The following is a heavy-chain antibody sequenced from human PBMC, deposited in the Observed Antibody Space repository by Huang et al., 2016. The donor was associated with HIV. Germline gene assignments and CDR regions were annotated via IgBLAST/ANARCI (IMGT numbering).Heavy chain of an antibody. CDR3: ARDRRHCSGGSCYYSDY. Sequence: QVQLQESGPGLVKPSETLSLTCSVSGGSISSYYWSWIRQPPGKGLEWIGSIYYSGVSNYSPSLKSRVFISVDTSRNQFALKLSSVTAADTAVYYCARDRRHCSGGSCYYSDYWGHGTLVTVSS. V-gene: IGHV4-59*01. D-gene: IGHD2-15*01. J-gene: IGHJ4*01. CDR1: GGSISSYY. CDR2: IYYSGVS.